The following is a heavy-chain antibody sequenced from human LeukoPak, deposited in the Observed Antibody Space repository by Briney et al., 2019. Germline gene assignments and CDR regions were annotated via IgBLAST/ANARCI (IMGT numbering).Heavy chain of an antibody. V-gene: IGHV3-30*04. Sequence: GGSLRLSCAASGFTFSSYAMHWVRQAPGKGLEWVAVISYDGSNKYYADSVKGRFTISRDNSKNTLYLQMNSLRAEDTAVYYCAKEYDSGGYGANFDYWGQGTLVTVSS. D-gene: IGHD3-10*01. CDR2: ISYDGSNK. CDR1: GFTFSSYA. CDR3: AKEYDSGGYGANFDY. J-gene: IGHJ4*02.